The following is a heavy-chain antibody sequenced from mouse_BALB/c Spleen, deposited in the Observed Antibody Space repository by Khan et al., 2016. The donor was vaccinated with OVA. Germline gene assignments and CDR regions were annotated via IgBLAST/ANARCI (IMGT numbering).Heavy chain of an antibody. D-gene: IGHD4-1*01. V-gene: IGHV14-3*02. CDR2: IDPATDNS. CDR1: GFNIKDTH. CDR3: APAGTGDYFDY. J-gene: IGHJ2*01. Sequence: MQLEESGAELVKPGASVKLSCTASGFNIKDTHMHWVKQRPEQGLEWIGRIDPATDNSTYDPRFQGKATITADTSSSTAYLHLSSLTYEDTAVYYCAPAGTGDYFDYWGQGTTLTVSS.